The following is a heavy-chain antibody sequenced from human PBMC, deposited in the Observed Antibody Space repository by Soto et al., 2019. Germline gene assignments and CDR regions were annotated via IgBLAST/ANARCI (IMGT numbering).Heavy chain of an antibody. V-gene: IGHV1-8*01. CDR3: ARGSHYDILTGYSDFDY. CDR1: GYTFTSYD. CDR2: MNPNSGNT. J-gene: IGHJ4*02. D-gene: IGHD3-9*01. Sequence: QVQLVQSGAEVKKPGASVKVSCNASGYTFTSYDINWVRQATGQGLELMGCMNPNSGNTGYAQKFQGRVTMTRNTSISKAYMELSSLRSEDKAVYYCARGSHYDILTGYSDFDYWRQGTLVTVSS.